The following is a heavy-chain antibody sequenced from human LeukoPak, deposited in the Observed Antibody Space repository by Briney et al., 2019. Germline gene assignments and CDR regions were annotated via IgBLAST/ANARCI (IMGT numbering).Heavy chain of an antibody. Sequence: GGSLRLSCAASGFTFSSYEMNWVRQAPGKGLEWVANIKTDGSQIYYVDSVKGRFTISRDNAKNSLYLQMNSLRAEDTAVYYCARDLNRETYWGQGTLVSVSS. CDR3: ARDLNRETY. V-gene: IGHV3-7*01. J-gene: IGHJ4*02. CDR1: GFTFSSYE. CDR2: IKTDGSQI. D-gene: IGHD1-14*01.